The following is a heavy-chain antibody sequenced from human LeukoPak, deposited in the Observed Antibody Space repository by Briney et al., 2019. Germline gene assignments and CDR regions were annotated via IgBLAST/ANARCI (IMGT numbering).Heavy chain of an antibody. Sequence: SETLSLTCTVSGGSISSYYWSWIRQPPGKGLEWIGYIYYSGSTNYNPSLKSRVTISVDTSKNQFSLKLSSVTAADTAVYYCARVNYYGSGSQRTVWGQGTLVTVPS. CDR3: ARVNYYGSGSQRTV. J-gene: IGHJ4*02. CDR2: IYYSGST. D-gene: IGHD3-10*01. CDR1: GGSISSYY. V-gene: IGHV4-59*01.